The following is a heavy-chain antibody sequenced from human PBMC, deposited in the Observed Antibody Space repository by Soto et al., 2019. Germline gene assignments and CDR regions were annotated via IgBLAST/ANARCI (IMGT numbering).Heavy chain of an antibody. D-gene: IGHD3-10*01. CDR2: TYSRSKWYN. J-gene: IGHJ5*02. CDR3: VRNYYGSGSTNWFDP. CDR1: GNMFSSNSQP. V-gene: IGHV6-1*01. Sequence: SPTLSLTYALSGNMFSSNSQPSYLIRQAPSGRLEGLGRTYSRSKWYNDYAISVKSRMIINPDTSKNQFSLQLNSVTPEDTAVYYCVRNYYGSGSTNWFDPRGKGTLVTSPQ.